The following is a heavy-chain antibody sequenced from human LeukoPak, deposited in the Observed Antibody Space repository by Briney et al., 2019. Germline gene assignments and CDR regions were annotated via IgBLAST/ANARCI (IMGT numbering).Heavy chain of an antibody. J-gene: IGHJ2*01. CDR3: ARDRLYCGGDCYQLDL. V-gene: IGHV3-11*01. D-gene: IGHD2-21*02. Sequence: GGSLRLSCAASGFTFSDYYMSWMRQAPGKGLEWVSYISSSGSAIYYADSVKGRFTISRDNAKNSLYLQMNSLRAEDTAVYYCARDRLYCGGDCYQLDLWGRGTLVTVSS. CDR1: GFTFSDYY. CDR2: ISSSGSAI.